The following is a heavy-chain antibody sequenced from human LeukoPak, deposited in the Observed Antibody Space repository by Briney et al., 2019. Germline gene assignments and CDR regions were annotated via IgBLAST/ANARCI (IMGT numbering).Heavy chain of an antibody. CDR3: ARVPRGSYSFDY. CDR1: GFTFSSCA. CDR2: ISGSGGST. V-gene: IGHV3-23*01. J-gene: IGHJ4*02. Sequence: GGSLRLSCAASGFTFSSCAMSWVRQAPGKGLEWVSAISGSGGSTYYADSVKGRFTISRDNAMNTLYLQMNSLRAEDTAVYYCARVPRGSYSFDYWGQGTLVTVSS. D-gene: IGHD1-26*01.